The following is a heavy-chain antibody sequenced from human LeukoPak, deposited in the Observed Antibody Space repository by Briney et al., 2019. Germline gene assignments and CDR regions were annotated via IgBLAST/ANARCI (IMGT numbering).Heavy chain of an antibody. D-gene: IGHD2-2*01. CDR3: ARGTDIVVVPAASRNRWFDP. V-gene: IGHV4-34*01. Sequence: PSETLSLTCAVYGGSFSGYYWSWIRQPPGKGLEWIGEINHSGSTNYNPSLKSRVTISVDTSKNQLSLKLSSVTAADTAVYYCARGTDIVVVPAASRNRWFDPWGQGTLVTVSS. CDR2: INHSGST. CDR1: GGSFSGYY. J-gene: IGHJ5*02.